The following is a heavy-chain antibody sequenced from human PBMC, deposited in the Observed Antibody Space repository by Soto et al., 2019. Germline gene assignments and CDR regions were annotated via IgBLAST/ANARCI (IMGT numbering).Heavy chain of an antibody. CDR3: ARVRWSGYSTRDYYYYGMDV. J-gene: IGHJ6*02. D-gene: IGHD3-3*01. CDR1: GYTFTSYG. CDR2: INAYNGNT. Sequence: GASVKVSCKASGYTFTSYGISWVRQAPGQGLEWMGWINAYNGNTNNAQKPQGRATMTTDTSTSTAYMELRSLRSADTAVYYCARVRWSGYSTRDYYYYGMDVWGQGTTVTVSS. V-gene: IGHV1-18*01.